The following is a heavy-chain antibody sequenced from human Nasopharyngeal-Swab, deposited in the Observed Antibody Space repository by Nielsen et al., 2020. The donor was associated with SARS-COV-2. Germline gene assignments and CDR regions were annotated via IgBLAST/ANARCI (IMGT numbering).Heavy chain of an antibody. J-gene: IGHJ4*02. V-gene: IGHV5-51*01. Sequence: GESPIPYCQGPWYSFTSYWFRPRRQLPGPGLEWMGIIYPGDSDTRYSPSFQGQVTISADKSISTAYLQWSSLKASDTAMYYCARPHAAVAGRGWVDYWGQGTLVTVSS. CDR2: IYPGDSDT. D-gene: IGHD6-19*01. CDR1: WYSFTSYW. CDR3: ARPHAAVAGRGWVDY.